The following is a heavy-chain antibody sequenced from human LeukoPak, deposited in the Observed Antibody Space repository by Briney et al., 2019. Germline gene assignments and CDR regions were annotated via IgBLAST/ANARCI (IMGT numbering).Heavy chain of an antibody. CDR1: GFTFSSYA. J-gene: IGHJ4*02. CDR2: ISGSGGST. Sequence: PGGSLRLSCAASGFTFSSYAMSWVRQAPGKGLEWVSAISGSGGSTYYADSVKGRFTISRDNSKNTLYLQMNSLRAEDTAVYYCAKDRYSGSGNHYRDFDYWGQGTLVTVSS. D-gene: IGHD3-10*01. V-gene: IGHV3-23*01. CDR3: AKDRYSGSGNHYRDFDY.